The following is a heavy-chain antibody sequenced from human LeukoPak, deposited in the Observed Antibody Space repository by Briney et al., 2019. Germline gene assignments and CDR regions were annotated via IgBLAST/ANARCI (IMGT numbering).Heavy chain of an antibody. D-gene: IGHD2-21*02. CDR3: ARATVTDYYFHY. CDR2: INEDGSIT. CDR1: GFTFRTYC. V-gene: IGHV3-74*01. J-gene: IGHJ4*02. Sequence: GGSLRLSCAVSGFTFRTYCMHWVRQVPGEGLVWVSRINEDGSITNYADSVKGRFSISRDNAKNTLYLQMNSLRAEDTAVYYCARATVTDYYFHYWGQGTLVTVSS.